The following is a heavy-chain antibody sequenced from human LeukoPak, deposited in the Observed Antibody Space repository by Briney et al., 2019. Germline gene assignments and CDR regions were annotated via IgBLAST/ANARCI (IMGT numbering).Heavy chain of an antibody. Sequence: GGSLRLSCAASGFTFSSYSINWVRQAPGKGLEWVSSISSSSSYIYYADSVKGRFTISRDNAKNSLYLQMNSLRSEDTAVYYCARDSETWFGDLEWFSPGGYWGQGTLVTVSS. D-gene: IGHD3-10*01. CDR1: GFTFSSYS. CDR2: ISSSSSYI. J-gene: IGHJ4*02. CDR3: ARDSETWFGDLEWFSPGGY. V-gene: IGHV3-21*04.